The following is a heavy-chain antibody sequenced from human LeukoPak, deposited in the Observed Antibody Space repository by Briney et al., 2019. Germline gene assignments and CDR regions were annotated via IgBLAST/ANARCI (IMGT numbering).Heavy chain of an antibody. CDR3: ARASQRDY. J-gene: IGHJ4*02. CDR1: GFTFSHYY. V-gene: IGHV3-11*04. CDR2: ISGSGSTI. Sequence: PGGSLRLSSAASGFTFSHYYMSWIRQAPGKGLEWVSYISGSGSTIYYADSVKGRFTISRDSAKNSLYLQMNSLRAEDTAVYYCARASQRDYWGQGTLVTVSS.